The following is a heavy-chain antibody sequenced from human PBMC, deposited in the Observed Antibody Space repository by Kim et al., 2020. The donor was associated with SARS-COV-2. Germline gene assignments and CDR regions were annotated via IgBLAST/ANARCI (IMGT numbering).Heavy chain of an antibody. D-gene: IGHD3-22*01. V-gene: IGHV5-51*01. Sequence: SFQGQVTISADKSISTAYLQWSSLKASDTAMYYCARPPSYYYDSSGLEFDYWGQGTLVTVSS. CDR3: ARPPSYYYDSSGLEFDY. J-gene: IGHJ4*02.